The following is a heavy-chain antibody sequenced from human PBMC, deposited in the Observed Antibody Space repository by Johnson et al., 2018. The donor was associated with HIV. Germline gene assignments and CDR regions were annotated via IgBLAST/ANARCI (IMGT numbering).Heavy chain of an antibody. Sequence: QVQLVESGGGLVQPGGSLRLSCAASGFTFSSYGMHWVRQAPGKGLEWVAVISYDGSNKYYADSVKGRFTISRDNSKNTLYLQMNSLRAEDTAVYYCAKLRPDRSGHRAFDIWGQGTMVTVSS. CDR2: ISYDGSNK. J-gene: IGHJ3*02. CDR3: AKLRPDRSGHRAFDI. CDR1: GFTFSSYG. D-gene: IGHD2-15*01. V-gene: IGHV3-30*18.